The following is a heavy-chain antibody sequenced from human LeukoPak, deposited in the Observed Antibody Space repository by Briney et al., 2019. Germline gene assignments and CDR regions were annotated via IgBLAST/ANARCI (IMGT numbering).Heavy chain of an antibody. J-gene: IGHJ3*02. CDR2: IYYSGST. CDR3: GKEAPMVLGGGAFDI. Sequence: SETLSLTCTVSGGSMTRYYWSWIRQPPGRGLEWIGYIYYSGSTNYNPSLKSRVTISVDTSKNQFSLKLSSVTAADTAVYYGGKEAPMVLGGGAFDIWGQGTMVTVSS. D-gene: IGHD2-8*01. CDR1: GGSMTRYY. V-gene: IGHV4-59*01.